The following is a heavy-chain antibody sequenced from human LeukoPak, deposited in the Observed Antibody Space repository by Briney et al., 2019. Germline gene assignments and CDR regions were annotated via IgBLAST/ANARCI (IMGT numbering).Heavy chain of an antibody. D-gene: IGHD1-14*01. CDR1: GFTFSTFW. V-gene: IGHV3-7*01. CDR2: INQDGSEK. Sequence: PGGSLRLSCAASGFTFSTFWMTWVRQAPGKGLEWVANINQDGSEKDYVDSVKSRFTISRDNAKNSLYLQVNSLRDDDTAVYYCGRVQKTQTGGTPDYWGQGTLVTVSS. CDR3: GRVQKTQTGGTPDY. J-gene: IGHJ4*02.